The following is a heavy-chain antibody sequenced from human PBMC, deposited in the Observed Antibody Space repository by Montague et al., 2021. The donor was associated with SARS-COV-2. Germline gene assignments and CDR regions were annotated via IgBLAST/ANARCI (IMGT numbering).Heavy chain of an antibody. CDR3: AGRPTPSYSSGWYLFYYAMDV. Sequence: SETLSLTCAVSGGPINSYYWSWIRQPPGKGLECIGYIYYSGSTIYNPSLKSRVTISIDTSKNQFSLKLNSVTAADTAVYYCAGRPTPSYSSGWYLFYYAMDVWGQGTTVTVSS. V-gene: IGHV4-59*01. CDR2: IYYSGST. CDR1: GGPINSYY. J-gene: IGHJ6*02. D-gene: IGHD6-19*01.